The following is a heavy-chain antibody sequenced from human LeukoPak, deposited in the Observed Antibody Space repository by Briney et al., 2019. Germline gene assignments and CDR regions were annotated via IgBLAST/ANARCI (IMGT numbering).Heavy chain of an antibody. J-gene: IGHJ6*04. CDR3: ARWAITMVRDPPRSYGMDV. CDR2: IKQDGSDK. V-gene: IGHV3-7*01. CDR1: GFTFSAYW. Sequence: GGSLRLSCAASGFTFSAYWMSWVRQAPGKGLEWVANIKQDGSDKYYVDSVKGRFTISRDNAKNSLYLQMNSLRAEDTAVYYCARWAITMVRDPPRSYGMDVWGKGTTVTVSS. D-gene: IGHD3-10*01.